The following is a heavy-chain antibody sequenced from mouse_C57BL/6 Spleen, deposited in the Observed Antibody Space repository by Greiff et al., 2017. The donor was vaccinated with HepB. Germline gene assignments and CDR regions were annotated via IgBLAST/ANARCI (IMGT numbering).Heavy chain of an antibody. CDR3: VRHGLLRGYYAMDY. J-gene: IGHJ4*01. D-gene: IGHD1-1*01. CDR2: IRSKSNNYAT. V-gene: IGHV10-1*01. CDR1: GFSFNTYA. Sequence: EVKLVESGGGLVQPKGSLKLSCAASGFSFNTYAMNWVRQAPGKGLEWVARIRSKSNNYATYYAGSVKDRFTISRDDSESMLYLQMNNLKTEDTAMYYCVRHGLLRGYYAMDYWGQGTSVTVSS.